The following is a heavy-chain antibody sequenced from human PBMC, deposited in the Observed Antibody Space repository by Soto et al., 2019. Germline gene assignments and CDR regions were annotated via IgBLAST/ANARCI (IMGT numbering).Heavy chain of an antibody. CDR1: GFTFTSSA. J-gene: IGHJ3*02. CDR3: AALPLYDYIWGVTKTGPHKRSDAFDI. D-gene: IGHD3-16*01. V-gene: IGHV1-58*02. CDR2: IVVGSGNT. Sequence: GASVKVSCKASGFTFTSSAMQWVRQARGQRLEWIGWIVVGSGNTNYAQKFQERVTITRDMSTSTAYMELSSLRSEDTAVYYCAALPLYDYIWGVTKTGPHKRSDAFDIWGQGTMVTVSS.